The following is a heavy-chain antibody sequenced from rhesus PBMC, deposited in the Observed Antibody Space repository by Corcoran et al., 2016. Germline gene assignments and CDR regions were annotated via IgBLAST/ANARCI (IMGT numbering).Heavy chain of an antibody. D-gene: IGHD3-34*01. J-gene: IGHJ5-1*01. CDR2: IYWDDSK. V-gene: IGHV2S1*01. CDR3: ARITGVLIKGDV. Sequence: QVTLKESGPALVKPTQTLTLTCIFSGFSLTTGGMGVGWIRQPPGKALEWLASIYWDDSKYYTTSLKTRLTISKSTSKNQVVLTMTNMDLVDTATYYCARITGVLIKGDVWGAGVLVTVSS. CDR1: GFSLTTGGMG.